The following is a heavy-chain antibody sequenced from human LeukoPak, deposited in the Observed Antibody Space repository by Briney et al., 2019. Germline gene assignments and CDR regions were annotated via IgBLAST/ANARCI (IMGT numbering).Heavy chain of an antibody. CDR3: ARGGGSSWYVDY. Sequence: SETLSLTCAVSGGSISSSNWWSWVRQPPGKGLEWIGEFYHSGSTNYNPSLKSRVTISVDTSKNQFSLKLSSVTAADTAVYYCARGGGSSWYVDYWGQGTLVTVSS. V-gene: IGHV4-4*02. CDR2: FYHSGST. J-gene: IGHJ4*02. CDR1: GGSISSSNW. D-gene: IGHD6-13*01.